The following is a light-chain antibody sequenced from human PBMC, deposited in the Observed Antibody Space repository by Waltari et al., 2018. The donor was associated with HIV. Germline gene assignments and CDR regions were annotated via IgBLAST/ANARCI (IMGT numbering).Light chain of an antibody. Sequence: QSALTQPASVSGSTGQSITISCTGTSSDVGGYNYVSWYHQHPGKAPKLMIYEVSNRPSGVSNRFSGSKSGNTASLTISGLQAEDEADYYCSSYTSSSTLRVFGGGTKLTVL. CDR2: EVS. CDR3: SSYTSSSTLRV. V-gene: IGLV2-14*01. CDR1: SSDVGGYNY. J-gene: IGLJ3*02.